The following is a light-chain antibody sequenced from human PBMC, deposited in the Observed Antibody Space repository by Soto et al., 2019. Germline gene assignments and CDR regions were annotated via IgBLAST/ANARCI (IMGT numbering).Light chain of an antibody. CDR3: QQSYNSHPIT. CDR2: ATS. CDR1: QDIFSS. J-gene: IGKJ5*01. V-gene: IGKV1-39*01. Sequence: IQMTQSPSSLSASVEDSVTITCRAGQDIFSSLNWYQHKPRKATKLMIYATSNLQSGVPSRFSGSGSGTDFTLTIRSLQPEDFANYYCQQSYNSHPITFGQGTRLEIK.